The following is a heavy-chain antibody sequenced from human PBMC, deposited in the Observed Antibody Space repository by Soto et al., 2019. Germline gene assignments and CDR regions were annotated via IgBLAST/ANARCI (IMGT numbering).Heavy chain of an antibody. CDR2: IYYSGST. V-gene: IGHV4-31*03. D-gene: IGHD1-26*01. CDR3: ERVSSGGTVLH. CDR1: GGSISSGGYY. J-gene: IGHJ4*02. Sequence: QVQLQESGPGLVKPSQTLSLTCTVSGGSISSGGYYWSWIRQHPGQGLEWIGYIYYSGSTYYNPSLKSRVTIAVDTSKNQFSLKLSSVTAADTAVYYCERVSSGGTVLHWGQGTLVTVSS.